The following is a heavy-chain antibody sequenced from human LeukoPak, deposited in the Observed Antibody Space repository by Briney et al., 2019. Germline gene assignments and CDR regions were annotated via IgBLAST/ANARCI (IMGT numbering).Heavy chain of an antibody. D-gene: IGHD3-22*01. CDR2: IYSGGTT. CDR3: TRSGFYYDSSGYYSHY. J-gene: IGHJ4*02. Sequence: GGSLRLSCAASGFTVSSNYMSWVRQAPGKGLEWVSVIYSGGTTYYADSVRGRFTISRDNSKNTLYLQMNSLRAEDTAVYYCTRSGFYYDSSGYYSHYWGQGTLVTVSS. V-gene: IGHV3-53*01. CDR1: GFTVSSNY.